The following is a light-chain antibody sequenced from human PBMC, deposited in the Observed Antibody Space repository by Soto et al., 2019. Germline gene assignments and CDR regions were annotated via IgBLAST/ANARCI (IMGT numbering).Light chain of an antibody. CDR1: QSISSY. V-gene: IGKV3-11*01. Sequence: EIVMTQSPATLSLSPGERATVSCRASQSISSYLAWYQQKPGQTPRLLIYDASNRATGIPARFSGSGSGTDFTLAISSLEPEDFAVYYCQQYGSSLWTFGQGTKVEIK. CDR2: DAS. CDR3: QQYGSSLWT. J-gene: IGKJ1*01.